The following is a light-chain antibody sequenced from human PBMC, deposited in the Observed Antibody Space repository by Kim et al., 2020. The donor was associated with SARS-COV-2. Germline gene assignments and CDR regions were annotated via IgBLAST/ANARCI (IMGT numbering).Light chain of an antibody. CDR3: QQYNAWPET. CDR1: QDIATD. Sequence: EIVVTQSPDTVSVSPGERVTLSCRASQDIATDLAWYQQMPGQAPRLLIYGATTRVTDIPARISGSGSGTEFTLTISSLQSKDFAVYFCQQYNAWPETFGQGTKVDIK. V-gene: IGKV3-15*01. J-gene: IGKJ1*01. CDR2: GAT.